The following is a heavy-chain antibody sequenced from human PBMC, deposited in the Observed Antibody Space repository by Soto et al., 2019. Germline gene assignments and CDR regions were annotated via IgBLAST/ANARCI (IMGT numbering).Heavy chain of an antibody. CDR1: GGTFSSYR. Sequence: SVKVSCKASGGTFSSYRINWVRQAPGQGLEWVGGIVPIYRTADYAQKFQGRVTITADESARTSYMELRSLKSQDTAAYYCVRDSGAKLSSSWGQGTLVTVSS. CDR3: VRDSGAKLSSS. V-gene: IGHV1-69*13. D-gene: IGHD6-13*01. J-gene: IGHJ4*02. CDR2: IVPIYRTA.